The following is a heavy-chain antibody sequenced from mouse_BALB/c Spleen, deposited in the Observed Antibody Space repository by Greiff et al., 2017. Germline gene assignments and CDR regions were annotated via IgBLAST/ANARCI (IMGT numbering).Heavy chain of an antibody. D-gene: IGHD2-3*01. CDR2: ISSGGSYT. CDR1: GFTFSSYG. V-gene: IGHV5-6*01. Sequence: EVQLMESGGDLVKPGGSLKLSCAASGFTFSSYGMSWVRQTPDKRLEWVATISSGGSYTYYPDSVKGRFTISRDNAKNTLYLQMSSLKSEDTAMYSCEEYDGDYGGGAEDWGDGRTFVAASAGRQFLPDV. CDR3: EEYDGDYGGGAEDWGDGRTFVAASAGRQFLPDV. J-gene: IGHJ1*01.